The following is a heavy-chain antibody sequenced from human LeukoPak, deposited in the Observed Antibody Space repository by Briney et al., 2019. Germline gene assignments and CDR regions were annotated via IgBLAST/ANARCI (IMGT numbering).Heavy chain of an antibody. CDR1: GGSISSYY. CDR3: ARGDFWSGNDAFDI. Sequence: SETLSLTCTVSGGSISSYYWSWIRQPAGKGLEWIGRIYTSGSTNYNPSLKSRVTMSVDTSKNQFSLKLSSVTAADTAVYYRARGDFWSGNDAFDIWGQGTMVTVSS. J-gene: IGHJ3*02. CDR2: IYTSGST. V-gene: IGHV4-4*07. D-gene: IGHD3-3*01.